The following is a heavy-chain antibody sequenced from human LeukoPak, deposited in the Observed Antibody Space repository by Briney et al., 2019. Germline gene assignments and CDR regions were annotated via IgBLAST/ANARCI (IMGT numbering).Heavy chain of an antibody. CDR2: IYYTGGT. Sequence: SETLSLTCTVPGGSISNNYWTWIRQPPGKGLEYIGYIYYTGGTNYNPSLKSRVTISADTSKNQFSLKLSSVTAADTAVYFCAKYGGSGWVIDYWGQGTLVTVSS. CDR1: GGSISNNY. CDR3: AKYGGSGWVIDY. D-gene: IGHD6-19*01. V-gene: IGHV4-59*08. J-gene: IGHJ4*02.